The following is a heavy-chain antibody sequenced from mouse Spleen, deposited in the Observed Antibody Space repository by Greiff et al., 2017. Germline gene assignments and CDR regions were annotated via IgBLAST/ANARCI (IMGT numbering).Heavy chain of an antibody. CDR3: ARYDYDAVFAY. V-gene: IGHV1-63*01. CDR2: IYPGGGYT. Sequence: VQLQESGAELVRPGTSVKMSCKASGYTFTNYWIGWAKQRPGHGLEWIGDIYPGGGYTNYNEKFKGKATLTADKSSSTAYMQFSSLTSEDSAIYYCARYDYDAVFAYWGQGTLVTVSA. J-gene: IGHJ3*01. D-gene: IGHD2-4*01. CDR1: GYTFTNYW.